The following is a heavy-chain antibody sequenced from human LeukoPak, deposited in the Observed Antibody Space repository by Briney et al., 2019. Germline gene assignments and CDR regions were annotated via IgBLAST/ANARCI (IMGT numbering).Heavy chain of an antibody. V-gene: IGHV3-72*01. J-gene: IGHJ3*02. CDR2: TRNKANSYTT. Sequence: GGSLRLSCAASGFTFSDHYMDWVRQAPGKGLEWVGRTRNKANSYTTEYAASVKGRFTISRDDSKNSLYLQMNSPKTEDTAVYYCASYSGIKDAFDIWGQGTMVTVSS. D-gene: IGHD1-26*01. CDR1: GFTFSDHY. CDR3: ASYSGIKDAFDI.